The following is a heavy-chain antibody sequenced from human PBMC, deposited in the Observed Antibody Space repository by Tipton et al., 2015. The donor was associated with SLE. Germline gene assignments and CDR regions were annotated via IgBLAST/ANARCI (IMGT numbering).Heavy chain of an antibody. CDR1: GFTFSSYS. Sequence: SLRLSCAASGFTFSSYSMNWVRQAPGKGLEWVSSISSSSSYIYYADSVKGRFTISRDNAKNSLYLQMNSLRAEDTAVYYCARDPGTAAAGFDYWGQGTLVTVSS. J-gene: IGHJ4*02. D-gene: IGHD6-13*01. CDR3: ARDPGTAAAGFDY. CDR2: ISSSSSYI. V-gene: IGHV3-21*03.